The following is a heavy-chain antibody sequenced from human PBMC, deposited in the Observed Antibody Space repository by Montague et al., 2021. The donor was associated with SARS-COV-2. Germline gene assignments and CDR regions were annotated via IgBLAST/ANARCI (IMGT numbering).Heavy chain of an antibody. J-gene: IGHJ6*02. CDR3: ASHCGGGRCYFGMDV. D-gene: IGHD2-15*01. Sequence: SETLSLTCTVSGGSVSSSYWSWIRQPPGRGLEWVGQISHGGGTNYNPSLKSRVTISVDTSKSQVSLKLSSVTAADTAVYYCASHCGGGRCYFGMDVWGQGTTVTVSS. V-gene: IGHV4-34*01. CDR2: ISHGGGT. CDR1: GGSVSSSY.